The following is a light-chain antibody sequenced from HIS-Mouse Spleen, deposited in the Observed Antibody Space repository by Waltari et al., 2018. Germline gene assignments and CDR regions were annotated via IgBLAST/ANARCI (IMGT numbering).Light chain of an antibody. V-gene: IGKV3-20*01. CDR3: QQYGSSPQT. Sequence: EIVLTQSPGTLSLSPGERATLSCRASPSVSSRYFAGYQQKPGQAPRLLIYGASSRATGIPDRFSGSGSGTDFTLTISRLEPEDFAVYYCQQYGSSPQTFGQGTKLEIK. CDR2: GAS. J-gene: IGKJ2*01. CDR1: PSVSSRY.